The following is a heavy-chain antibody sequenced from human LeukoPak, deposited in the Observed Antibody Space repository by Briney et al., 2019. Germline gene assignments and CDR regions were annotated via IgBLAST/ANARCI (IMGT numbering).Heavy chain of an antibody. Sequence: GASVEVSRKASGYTFTSYGISWVRQAPGQGLEWMGWISAYNGNTNYAQKLQGRVTMTTDTSTSTAYMELRSLRSDDTAVYYCARDLPCGGDCYPGDYWGQGTLVTVSS. D-gene: IGHD2-21*02. CDR3: ARDLPCGGDCYPGDY. CDR1: GYTFTSYG. CDR2: ISAYNGNT. J-gene: IGHJ4*02. V-gene: IGHV1-18*01.